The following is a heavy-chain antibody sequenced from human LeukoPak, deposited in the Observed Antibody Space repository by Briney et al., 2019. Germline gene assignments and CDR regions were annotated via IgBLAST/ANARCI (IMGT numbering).Heavy chain of an antibody. CDR3: ARTDWTGTTSDKFDY. CDR2: IYTSGST. Sequence: NTSQTLSLTCTVSGGSISSGSYYWSWIRQPAGKGLEWIGRIYTSGSTNYNPSLKSRVTISVDTSKNQFSLKLSSVTAADTAVYYCARTDWTGTTSDKFDYWGQGTLVTVSS. J-gene: IGHJ4*02. V-gene: IGHV4-61*02. D-gene: IGHD1-7*01. CDR1: GGSISSGSYY.